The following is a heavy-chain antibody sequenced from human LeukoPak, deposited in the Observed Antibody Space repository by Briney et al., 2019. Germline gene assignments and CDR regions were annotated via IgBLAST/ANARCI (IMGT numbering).Heavy chain of an antibody. CDR3: ARDTYGSGLFDY. CDR1: GRCINSYY. D-gene: IGHD3-10*01. J-gene: IGHJ4*02. V-gene: IGHV4-59*01. CDR2: INDSGST. Sequence: SETLSLTCTVSGRCINSYYWSWIRQPPGKGLEWIGYINDSGSTNYNPSLKSRVTISVDTSKNQFSLKLSSVTAADTAVYFCARDTYGSGLFDYWGQGTLVTVSS.